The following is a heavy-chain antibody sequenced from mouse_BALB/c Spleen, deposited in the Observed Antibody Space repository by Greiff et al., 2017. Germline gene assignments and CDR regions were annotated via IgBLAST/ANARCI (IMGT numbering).Heavy chain of an antibody. CDR1: GYTFTSYW. J-gene: IGHJ2*01. CDR2: INPSNGRT. D-gene: IGHD2-3*01. Sequence: VQLQQPGAELVKPGASVKLSCKASGYTFTSYWMHWVKQRPGQGLEWIGEINPSNGRTNYNEKFKSKATLTVDKSSSTAYMQLSSLTSEDSAVYYSASWEDDGYYDYWGEGTTLTVSS. CDR3: ASWEDDGYYDY. V-gene: IGHV1S81*02.